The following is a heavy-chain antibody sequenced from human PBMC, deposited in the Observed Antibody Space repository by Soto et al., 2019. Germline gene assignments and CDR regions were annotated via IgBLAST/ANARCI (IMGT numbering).Heavy chain of an antibody. D-gene: IGHD1-1*01. J-gene: IGHJ4*02. CDR2: IHSSGST. CDR3: ARGYMTPTY. CDR1: GGSISNNH. Sequence: SETLSLTCTVSGGSISNNHWSWIRQSPGKGLEWIGYIHSSGSTNFNPSLESRVTMSVDTSKNQFSLTLSSVTAADTAIYYCARGYMTPTYWGQGTLVTVSS. V-gene: IGHV4-59*01.